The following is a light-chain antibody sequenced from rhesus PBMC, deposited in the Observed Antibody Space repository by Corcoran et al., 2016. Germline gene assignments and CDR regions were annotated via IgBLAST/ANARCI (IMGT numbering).Light chain of an antibody. CDR3: QQYDDLPLT. J-gene: IGKJ4*01. V-gene: IGKV1-19*01. Sequence: DIQMTQSPSSLSASVGDKVTITCHASQGIRNWLAWYQQKPGKAPKPLTSAASSLQSGVPSRFSGSGSGTDYTLPISSLQPEDFATYSCQQYDDLPLTFGGGTKVEIK. CDR1: QGIRNW. CDR2: AAS.